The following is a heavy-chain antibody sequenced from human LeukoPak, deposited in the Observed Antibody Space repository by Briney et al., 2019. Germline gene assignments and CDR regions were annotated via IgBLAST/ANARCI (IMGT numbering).Heavy chain of an antibody. D-gene: IGHD2-2*01. CDR1: GFTFSSYW. Sequence: PGGSLRLSCAASGFTFSSYWIHWVRQAPGKGLVWVSRINSDGSSTSYADSVKGRFTISRDNAKNTLYLQMNSLRAEDTAVYYCARDRNIVVVPAALPSSYYGMDVWGKGTTVTVSS. CDR3: ARDRNIVVVPAALPSSYYGMDV. CDR2: INSDGSST. J-gene: IGHJ6*04. V-gene: IGHV3-74*01.